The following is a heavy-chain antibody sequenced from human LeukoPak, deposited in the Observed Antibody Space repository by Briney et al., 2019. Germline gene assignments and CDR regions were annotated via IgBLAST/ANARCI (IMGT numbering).Heavy chain of an antibody. V-gene: IGHV4-61*08. D-gene: IGHD3-22*01. J-gene: IGHJ4*02. Sequence: SETLSLTCTVSGGSISSGDYHWSWIRQPPGKGLEWIGYIRYSGTTNYSPSLKSRATISVDTSKNQFSLNLISVTAADTAIYYCARVSSGGYFHTYYFGYWGQGTLVTVSS. CDR1: GGSISSGDYH. CDR2: IRYSGTT. CDR3: ARVSSGGYFHTYYFGY.